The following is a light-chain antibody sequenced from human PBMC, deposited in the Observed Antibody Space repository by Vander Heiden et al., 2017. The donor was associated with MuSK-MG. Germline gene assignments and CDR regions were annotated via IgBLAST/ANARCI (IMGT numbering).Light chain of an antibody. CDR1: QGISSY. CDR3: QSGGS. Sequence: DIQLTQSPSFLSASVGDRVTITCRASQGISSYLAWYQQKPGKAPKLLIYAISTLQNGVPSKFSGSGSGTEFTLTSSSLQPEDFATYDCQSGGSFGQGTKLEIK. V-gene: IGKV1-9*01. CDR2: AIS. J-gene: IGKJ2*04.